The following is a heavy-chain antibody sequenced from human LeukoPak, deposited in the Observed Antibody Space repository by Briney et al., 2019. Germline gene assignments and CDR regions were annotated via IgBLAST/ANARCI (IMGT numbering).Heavy chain of an antibody. CDR1: GFAFSGYN. J-gene: IGHJ4*02. CDR3: ARDPPYYDSSGYYYDY. CDR2: ISGSSIYI. Sequence: PGGSLRLSCAASGFAFSGYNMNWVRQAPGKGLEWVSSISGSSIYIYYADSVKGRFTISRDNAKNSLYLQMNSLRAEDTAVYYCARDPPYYDSSGYYYDYWGQGTLVTVSS. D-gene: IGHD3-22*01. V-gene: IGHV3-21*01.